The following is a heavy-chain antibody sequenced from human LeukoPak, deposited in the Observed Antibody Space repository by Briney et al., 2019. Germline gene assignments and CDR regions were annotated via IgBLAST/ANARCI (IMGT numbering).Heavy chain of an antibody. CDR2: INPNSGGT. J-gene: IGHJ6*02. CDR3: ARDQDIVVVPAAMGILGDYYGMDV. CDR1: GYTFTAYF. Sequence: ASVKVSCKASGYTFTAYFMHWVRQAPGQGLEWMGWINPNSGGTNYAQKFQGRVTMTRDTSTSTVYMELSSLRSEDTAVYYCARDQDIVVVPAAMGILGDYYGMDVWGQGTTVTVSS. D-gene: IGHD2-2*01. V-gene: IGHV1-2*02.